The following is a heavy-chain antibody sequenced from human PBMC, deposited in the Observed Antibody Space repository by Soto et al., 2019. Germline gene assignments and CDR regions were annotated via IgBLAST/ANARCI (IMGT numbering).Heavy chain of an antibody. Sequence: QVQLVESGGGVVQPGRSLRLSCAASGFTFSSYAMHWVRRAQGKGLEWVAVISYDGSDKYYADSVKGRFTISRDNSKNTLNLQMNSLRADDTAVYYCAKALGELSPESYDYWGQGTLITVSS. J-gene: IGHJ4*02. CDR2: ISYDGSDK. D-gene: IGHD3-16*02. V-gene: IGHV3-30*18. CDR1: GFTFSSYA. CDR3: AKALGELSPESYDY.